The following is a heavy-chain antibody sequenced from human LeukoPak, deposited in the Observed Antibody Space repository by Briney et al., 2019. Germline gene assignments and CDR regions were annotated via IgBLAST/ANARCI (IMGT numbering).Heavy chain of an antibody. D-gene: IGHD3-22*01. CDR3: ASSPPTYYYDSSGYYPN. CDR2: IYYSGYT. Sequence: SETLSLTCTVSGGSISSYDWSWIRQPPGKGLEWIGYIYYSGYTNYNPSLKSRVTIPVDTSKNQFSLKLSSVTAADTAVYYCASSPPTYYYDSSGYYPNWGQGTLVTVSS. V-gene: IGHV4-59*01. CDR1: GGSISSYD. J-gene: IGHJ4*02.